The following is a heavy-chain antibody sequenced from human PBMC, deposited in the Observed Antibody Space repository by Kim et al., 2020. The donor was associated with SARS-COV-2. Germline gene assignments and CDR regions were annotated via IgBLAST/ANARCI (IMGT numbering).Heavy chain of an antibody. J-gene: IGHJ4*02. Sequence: NYNPSLKSRVTISVDTSKNQFSLNLSSVTAADTAIYYCARNSGDFRPNDYWGQGALVTVSS. V-gene: IGHV4-4*09. CDR3: ARNSGDFRPNDY. D-gene: IGHD4-17*01.